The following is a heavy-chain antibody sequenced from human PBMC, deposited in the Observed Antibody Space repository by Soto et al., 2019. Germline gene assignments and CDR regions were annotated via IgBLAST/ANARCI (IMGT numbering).Heavy chain of an antibody. V-gene: IGHV4-39*01. CDR1: GGSISSSSYY. CDR3: ARLLGLRFFDY. D-gene: IGHD4-17*01. CDR2: IYYSGST. J-gene: IGHJ4*02. Sequence: TSETLSLTCTVSGGSISSSSYYWGWIRQPPGKGLEWIGSIYYSGSTYYNPSLKSRVTISVDTSKNQFSLKLSSVTAADTAVYYCARLLGLRFFDYWGQGTLVTVSS.